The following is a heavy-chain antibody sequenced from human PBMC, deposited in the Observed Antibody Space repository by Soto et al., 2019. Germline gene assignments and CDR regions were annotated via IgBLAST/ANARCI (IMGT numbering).Heavy chain of an antibody. CDR2: IVVGSVNT. CDR3: SAEVVARGLV. V-gene: IGHV1-58*01. D-gene: IGHD5-12*01. CDR1: GFTFTNSA. Sequence: SVKVDCKPAGFTFTNSAVRCGRQARGQRLEWIGRIVVGSVNTDYAQKFQERVTFTRDMSKGSVYMEMSSLRSEDTAIYYCSAEVVARGLVWGQGTPVTVSS. J-gene: IGHJ4*02.